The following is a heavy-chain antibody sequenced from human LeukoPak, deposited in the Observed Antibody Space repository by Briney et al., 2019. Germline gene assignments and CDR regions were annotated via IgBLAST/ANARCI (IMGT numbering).Heavy chain of an antibody. J-gene: IGHJ4*02. CDR1: GFTFSSHG. V-gene: IGHV3-30*18. Sequence: GGSLRLSCAASGFTFSSHGMHWVRQAPGKGLEWVAVISYDGSNKYYADSVKGRFTISRDNSKNTLYLQMNSLRAEDTAVYYCAKGYKGGFTMIVVAPDYWGQGTLVTVSS. D-gene: IGHD3-22*01. CDR2: ISYDGSNK. CDR3: AKGYKGGFTMIVVAPDY.